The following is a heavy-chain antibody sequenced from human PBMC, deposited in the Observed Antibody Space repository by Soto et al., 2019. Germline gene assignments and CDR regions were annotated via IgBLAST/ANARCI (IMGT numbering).Heavy chain of an antibody. CDR1: GNGFNSFP. J-gene: IGHJ4*02. CDR3: ARCPELHLGEFNPQPTDY. D-gene: IGHD3-16*01. V-gene: IGHV1-18*01. Sequence: GASAKPSSKEPGNGFNSFPIYSLRQDNGHSLEWMGWISAYNGNTNYAQKLQGRVTMTTDTSTSTAYMELRSLRSDDTAVYYCARCPELHLGEFNPQPTDYWGQGTLVTVSS. CDR2: ISAYNGNT.